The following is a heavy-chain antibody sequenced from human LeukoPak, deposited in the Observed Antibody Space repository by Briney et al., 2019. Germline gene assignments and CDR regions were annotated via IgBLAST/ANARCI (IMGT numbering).Heavy chain of an antibody. Sequence: VASVKVSCKASGGTFSSYAINWVRQATGQGLEWMGWMNPNNGNTGYAQKFQGRVTITRDTSINTAYMELSGLRSEDTAVYYCARRARDCSRTSCFNYYYYTDVWGKGTTVTVSS. D-gene: IGHD2-2*01. V-gene: IGHV1-8*03. J-gene: IGHJ6*03. CDR3: ARRARDCSRTSCFNYYYYTDV. CDR1: GGTFSSYA. CDR2: MNPNNGNT.